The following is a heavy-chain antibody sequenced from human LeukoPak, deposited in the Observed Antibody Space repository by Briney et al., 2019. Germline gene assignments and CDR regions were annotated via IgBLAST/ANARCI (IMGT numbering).Heavy chain of an antibody. D-gene: IGHD3-22*01. CDR2: IYYSGST. CDR1: GGSISSYY. J-gene: IGHJ5*02. V-gene: IGHV4-59*01. Sequence: SETLSLTCTVSGGSISSYYWSWIRQPPGKGLEGIGYIYYSGSTNYNPSLKSRVTISVDTSKNQFSLKLSSVTAADTAVYYCAREGYYDSSGYWGGFDPWGQGTLVTVSS. CDR3: AREGYYDSSGYWGGFDP.